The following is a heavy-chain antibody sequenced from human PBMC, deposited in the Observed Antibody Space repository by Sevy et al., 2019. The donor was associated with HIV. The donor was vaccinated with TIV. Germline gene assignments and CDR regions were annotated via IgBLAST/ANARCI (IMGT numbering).Heavy chain of an antibody. D-gene: IGHD2-15*01. CDR2: VSVTGRST. Sequence: WGSLRLSCAASGFTFSSYAMNWVRQAPGKGLDWVSSVSVTGRSTYYADSVEGRFTISRDNSKSTLYLQMNSLRADDTAVYYCAKGYCSGGSCPRDYYYYGMDVWGQGTTVTVSS. CDR3: AKGYCSGGSCPRDYYYYGMDV. V-gene: IGHV3-23*01. CDR1: GFTFSSYA. J-gene: IGHJ6*02.